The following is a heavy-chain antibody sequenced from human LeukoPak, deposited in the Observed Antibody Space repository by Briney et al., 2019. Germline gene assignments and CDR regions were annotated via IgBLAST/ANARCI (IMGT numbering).Heavy chain of an antibody. CDR3: ARNNGMDV. CDR1: GFALSSHW. CDR2: VNRDGSET. V-gene: IGHV3-7*03. Sequence: GGSLRLSCAASGFALSSHWMTWVRQVPGRGPEWVANVNRDGSETYYLDSVKGRFTISKDNAKNSLYLQTNSLRAEDTALYHCARNNGMDVWGQGTTVIVSS. J-gene: IGHJ6*02.